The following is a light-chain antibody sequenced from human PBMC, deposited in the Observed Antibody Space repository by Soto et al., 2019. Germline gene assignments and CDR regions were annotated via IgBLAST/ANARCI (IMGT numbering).Light chain of an antibody. CDR1: QGISSY. Sequence: AIRMTQSPSSLSASTGDRVTITCRASQGISSYLAWYQQKPGKAPKLLIYAASTLQSGLPSRFSGSGSGTDFTLTNSCLQSEDFETYYCQQYYSYSWTFGQGTKVEIK. CDR3: QQYYSYSWT. V-gene: IGKV1-8*01. J-gene: IGKJ1*01. CDR2: AAS.